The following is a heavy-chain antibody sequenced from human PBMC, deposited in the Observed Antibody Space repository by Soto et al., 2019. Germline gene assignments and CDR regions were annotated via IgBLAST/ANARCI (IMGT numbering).Heavy chain of an antibody. CDR2: IGTAGDT. J-gene: IGHJ5*02. CDR3: LRGWGWFDP. V-gene: IGHV3-13*04. D-gene: IGHD6-19*01. Sequence: EVQLVESGGGLVQPGGSLRLSCAASGFIFSSSDMQWVRQAAGKGLEWVSHIGTAGDTYYSGSVKGRFTISRENAKNSLYLQMSSRTVGDTAVYYCLRGWGWFDPWGHGTLVTVSS. CDR1: GFIFSSSD.